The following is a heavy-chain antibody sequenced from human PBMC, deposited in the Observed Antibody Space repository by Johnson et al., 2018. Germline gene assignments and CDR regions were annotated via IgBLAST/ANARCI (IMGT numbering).Heavy chain of an antibody. Sequence: VQLVQSGAGLVQPGRSLRLSCAASGFTFDDYAMHWDRQASGKGLEWVSGIRSSGSTIYYADPVKGRFTISRDNAKNSRYLEMNSLRAEDTAVYYCARDEATQRLRYFDWLLGYGMDVWGQGTTVPVSS. CDR1: GFTFDDYA. V-gene: IGHV3-9*01. CDR2: IRSSGSTI. CDR3: ARDEATQRLRYFDWLLGYGMDV. D-gene: IGHD3-9*01. J-gene: IGHJ6*02.